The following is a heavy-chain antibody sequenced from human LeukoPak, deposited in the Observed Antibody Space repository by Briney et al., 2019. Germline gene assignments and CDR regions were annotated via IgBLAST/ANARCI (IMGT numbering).Heavy chain of an antibody. Sequence: SVKVSCKASGFTFTSSAVQWVRQARGQRLEWIGWIVVGSGNTNYAQKFQERVTITRDTSASTAYMELSSLRSEDTAVYYCARGKGGQWLGTVGYYYGMDVWGQGTTVTVSS. CDR3: ARGKGGQWLGTVGYYYGMDV. D-gene: IGHD6-19*01. CDR2: IVVGSGNT. V-gene: IGHV1-58*01. J-gene: IGHJ6*02. CDR1: GFTFTSSA.